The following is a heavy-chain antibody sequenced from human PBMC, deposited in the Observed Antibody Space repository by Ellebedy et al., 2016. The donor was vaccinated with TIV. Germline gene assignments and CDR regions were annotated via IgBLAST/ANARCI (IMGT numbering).Heavy chain of an antibody. D-gene: IGHD2-2*01. CDR2: IWYDGTKK. CDR1: GYSFGSHG. J-gene: IGHJ4*01. CDR3: GNLQMPLDY. V-gene: IGHV3-33*06. Sequence: GGSLRLXCAASGYSFGSHGMYWVRQAPGKGLEWVALIWYDGTKKDYADSVKGRFTVSRDNSRNTLHLQMNSLRAEDTAVYYCGNLQMPLDYWGQGTLVTVSS.